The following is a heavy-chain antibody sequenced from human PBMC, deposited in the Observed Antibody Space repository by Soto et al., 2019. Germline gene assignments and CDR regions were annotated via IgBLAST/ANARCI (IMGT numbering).Heavy chain of an antibody. CDR1: GFSLSTNGVG. D-gene: IGHD1-26*01. V-gene: IGHV2-5*02. CDR3: ARRGDGTYALDY. J-gene: IGHJ4*02. CDR2: IYWDGDK. Sequence: QITLKESGPTLVKPTQTLTLTCTFSGFSLSTNGVGVGWIRQPPGKALEWLALIYWDGDKRYSPSLRSRLTLTKDTSKKLVVRTLTTMDAVDTATYYCARRGDGTYALDYWCQGTLVTVAS.